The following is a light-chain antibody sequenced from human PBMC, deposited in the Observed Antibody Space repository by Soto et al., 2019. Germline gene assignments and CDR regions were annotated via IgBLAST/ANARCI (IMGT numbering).Light chain of an antibody. CDR1: TGAVTSGHY. J-gene: IGLJ2*01. CDR2: DAT. Sequence: QAVVTQEPSLTVSPGGTVTLTCGSSTGAVTSGHYPYWFQQKPGQAPRTLIYDATNKHSWTPARFSGSLLGGKAALTLSGAQPEDEAEYYCLLSHTGALIFGGGTKLTVL. V-gene: IGLV7-46*01. CDR3: LLSHTGALI.